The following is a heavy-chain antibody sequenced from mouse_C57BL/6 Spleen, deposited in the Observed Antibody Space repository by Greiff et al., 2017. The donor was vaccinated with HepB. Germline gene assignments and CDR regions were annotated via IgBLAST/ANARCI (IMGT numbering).Heavy chain of an antibody. J-gene: IGHJ2*01. Sequence: VQLQQSGPELVKPGASVKMSCKASGYTFTDYNMHWVKQSHGKSLEWIGYINPNNGGTSYNQKFKGKATLTVNKSSSTAYMELRSLTSEDSAVYYCARWGYGNYEGFDYWGQGTTLTVSS. CDR3: ARWGYGNYEGFDY. CDR1: GYTFTDYN. CDR2: INPNNGGT. V-gene: IGHV1-22*01. D-gene: IGHD2-1*01.